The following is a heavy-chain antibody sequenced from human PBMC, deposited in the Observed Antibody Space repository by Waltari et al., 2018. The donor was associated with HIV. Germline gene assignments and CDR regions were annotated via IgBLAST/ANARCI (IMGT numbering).Heavy chain of an antibody. V-gene: IGHV3-13*01. J-gene: IGHJ4*02. CDR3: ARAQGSFTIFGVVSTSDY. Sequence: EVQLVESGGGLVQPGGSLRLSCAASGFTFSSYDMHWVRQAPGKGLEWVSAIGTAGDTYYPGSVKGRFTISRENAKNSLYLQMNSLRAEDTAVYYCARAQGSFTIFGVVSTSDYWGQGTLVTVSS. D-gene: IGHD3-3*01. CDR1: GFTFSSYD. CDR2: IGTAGDT.